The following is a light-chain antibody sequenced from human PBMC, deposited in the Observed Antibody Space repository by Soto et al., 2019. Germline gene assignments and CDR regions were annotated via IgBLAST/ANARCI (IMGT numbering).Light chain of an antibody. V-gene: IGKV3-20*01. CDR3: QQYGRSPFT. CDR2: GAS. J-gene: IGKJ2*01. Sequence: PGERATLSCRASQRITSNFLAWFQQKAGLAPRLLIYGASTRASGVPDRFSGGWSGTDFVLTISRLEPEDFAVYYCQQYGRSPFTFGQGTKLQIK. CDR1: QRITSNF.